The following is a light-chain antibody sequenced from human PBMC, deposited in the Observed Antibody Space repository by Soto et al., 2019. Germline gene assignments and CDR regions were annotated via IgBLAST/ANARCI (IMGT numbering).Light chain of an antibody. Sequence: QSALTQPRSVSGSPGQSFTISCTGSSSDVGSYNYVSWYQQHPGQAPKFMIYDVNKRPSGVSHRFSGSKSGNTASLTISGLQADDEADYYCLSYAGSYNFVFGSGTKVTVL. CDR2: DVN. CDR3: LSYAGSYNFV. CDR1: SSDVGSYNY. J-gene: IGLJ1*01. V-gene: IGLV2-11*01.